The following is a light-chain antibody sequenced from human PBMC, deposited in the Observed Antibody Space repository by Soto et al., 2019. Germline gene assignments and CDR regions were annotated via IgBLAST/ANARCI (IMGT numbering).Light chain of an antibody. J-gene: IGKJ4*01. Sequence: DIQMTQPPSTLSASVGDRVTITCRASQSISSWLAWYQQKPGKAPKLLIYKAPSLESGVPSRFSGSGSGTEFTLTISSLQPDDFATYYCQQYNSYSPALTVGGGTKVEIK. CDR3: QQYNSYSPALT. CDR2: KAP. V-gene: IGKV1-5*03. CDR1: QSISSW.